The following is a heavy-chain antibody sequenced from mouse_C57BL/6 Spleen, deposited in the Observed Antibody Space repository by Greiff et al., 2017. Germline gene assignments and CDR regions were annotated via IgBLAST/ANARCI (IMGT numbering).Heavy chain of an antibody. CDR3: DRDEDGCYYGSSEFDY. J-gene: IGHJ2*01. Sequence: VQLQQSGAELVKPGASVKLSCKASGYTFTEYSIHWVKQRSGQGLEWIGWFYPGSGSIKYNEKFKDKATLTADKSSSTVYMELSRLTSEDSAVYFCDRDEDGCYYGSSEFDYWGQGTTLTVSS. V-gene: IGHV1-62-2*01. CDR1: GYTFTEYS. D-gene: IGHD1-1*01. CDR2: FYPGSGSI.